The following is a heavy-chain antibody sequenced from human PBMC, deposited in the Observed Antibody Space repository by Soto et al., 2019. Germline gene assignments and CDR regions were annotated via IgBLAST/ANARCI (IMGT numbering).Heavy chain of an antibody. V-gene: IGHV3-30*03. CDR3: AGSKGFHYGLDV. Sequence: QVRLVESGGGVVQPGRSLRLSCAVSGLIFNVYSMHWVRQSPGKGLEWVAVISYDGRVTHYADSVKGRFTNSRDNSENTVYLEMNGLRVEDSAVYYCAGSKGFHYGLDVWGQGTTGTVS. J-gene: IGHJ6*02. CDR2: ISYDGRVT. CDR1: GLIFNVYS.